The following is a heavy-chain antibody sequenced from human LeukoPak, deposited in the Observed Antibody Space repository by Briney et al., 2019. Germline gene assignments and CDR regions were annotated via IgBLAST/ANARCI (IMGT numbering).Heavy chain of an antibody. CDR3: AKQDGQLWLGLNY. V-gene: IGHV3-43*02. Sequence: GGSLRLSCAASGFTFDDYAMHWVRQAPGKCLEWVSLTSGDGGSTHYADSVKGRFTISRDNSKNSLYLQMNSLRTEDTALYYCAKQDGQLWLGLNYWGQGTPVTVSS. CDR1: GFTFDDYA. J-gene: IGHJ4*02. CDR2: TSGDGGST. D-gene: IGHD5-18*01.